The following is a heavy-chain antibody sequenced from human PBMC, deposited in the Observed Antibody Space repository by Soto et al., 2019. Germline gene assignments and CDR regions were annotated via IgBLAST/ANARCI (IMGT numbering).Heavy chain of an antibody. CDR1: GGSISSYY. V-gene: IGHV4-59*01. CDR3: ARDTEGYDSSGYLGWFDP. Sequence: PSGTLSLTCTVSGGSISSYYWSWIRQPPGKGLEWIGYIYYSGSTNYNPSLKSRVTISVDKSKNQLSLKLSSVTAADTAVYYRARDTEGYDSSGYLGWFDPWGQGPLVTVSA. CDR2: IYYSGST. D-gene: IGHD3-22*01. J-gene: IGHJ5*02.